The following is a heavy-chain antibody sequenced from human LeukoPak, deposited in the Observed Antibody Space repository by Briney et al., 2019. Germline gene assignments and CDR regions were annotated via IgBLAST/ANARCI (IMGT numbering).Heavy chain of an antibody. Sequence: SETLSLTCAVYGGSFSGYYWSWIRQPPGKGLEWIGEINHSGSTNYNPSLKSRVTISVDTSKNQFSLKLSSVTAADTAVYYCARAYAGYYDRSGYSGDYWGQGTLVTVSS. D-gene: IGHD3-22*01. V-gene: IGHV4-34*01. CDR2: INHSGST. CDR1: GGSFSGYY. CDR3: ARAYAGYYDRSGYSGDY. J-gene: IGHJ4*02.